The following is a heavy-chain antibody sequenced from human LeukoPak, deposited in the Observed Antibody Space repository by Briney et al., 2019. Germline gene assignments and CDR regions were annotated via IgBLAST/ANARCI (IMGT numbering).Heavy chain of an antibody. Sequence: SETLSFTCTVSGGSIRSYFWSWLRQPPGKGLEWIGYIWDTEITDYNPSLKSRVTISLDTSKNHFSLKLRSVTAADTALYFCARGLVLVTDDAFNIWAKGTLVTVSS. CDR1: GGSIRSYF. CDR2: IWDTEIT. D-gene: IGHD2-15*01. CDR3: ARGLVLVTDDAFNI. V-gene: IGHV4-59*01. J-gene: IGHJ3*02.